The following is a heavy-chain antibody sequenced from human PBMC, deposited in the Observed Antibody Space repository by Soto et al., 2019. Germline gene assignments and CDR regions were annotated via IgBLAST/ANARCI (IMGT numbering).Heavy chain of an antibody. CDR3: AHRGPYSSYWDVGWFDT. CDR2: IYWDNDR. D-gene: IGHD2-21*01. Sequence: QITLKESGPLLVEPTQTLTLTCSFSGFSLTTGGVGVGWLRQAPGKALECLGIIYWDNDRRYNPSLKERLTLTKDTSKNQVVLTMTYMEPVDTATYYCAHRGPYSSYWDVGWFDTWGQGTLVTVS. J-gene: IGHJ5*02. CDR1: GFSLTTGGVG. V-gene: IGHV2-5*02.